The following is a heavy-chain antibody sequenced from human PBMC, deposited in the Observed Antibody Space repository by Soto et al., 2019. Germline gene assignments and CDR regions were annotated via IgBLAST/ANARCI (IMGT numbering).Heavy chain of an antibody. Sequence: GGSLRLSCAASGFTVSSNYMSWVRQAPGKGLEWVSVIYSGGSTYYADSVKGRFTISRDNSKNTLYLQMNSLRAGDTAVYYCARSRGYCSSTSCLYSYVIEKDYYYYYYMDVWGKGTTVTVSS. CDR3: ARSRGYCSSTSCLYSYVIEKDYYYYYYMDV. D-gene: IGHD2-2*01. V-gene: IGHV3-66*01. CDR2: IYSGGST. J-gene: IGHJ6*03. CDR1: GFTVSSNY.